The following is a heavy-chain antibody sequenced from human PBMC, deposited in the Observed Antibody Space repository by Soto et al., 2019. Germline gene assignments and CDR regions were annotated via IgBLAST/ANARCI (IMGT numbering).Heavy chain of an antibody. CDR3: ARGGEVYYIDY. CDR2: INAGHGNT. CDR1: GYTFTRFA. V-gene: IGHV1-3*01. D-gene: IGHD2-8*01. Sequence: GASVKVSCKASGYTFTRFAIHWVRQAPGQRPEWMGWINAGHGNTKYSQKLQGRVTITTNTSASTAYMELNSLTSEDTAVYYCARGGEVYYIDYWGQGTLVTVS. J-gene: IGHJ4*02.